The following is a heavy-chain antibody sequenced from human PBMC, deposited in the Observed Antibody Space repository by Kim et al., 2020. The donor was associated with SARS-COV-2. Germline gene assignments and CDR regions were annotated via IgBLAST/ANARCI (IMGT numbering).Heavy chain of an antibody. D-gene: IGHD6-6*01. CDR2: INHSGST. V-gene: IGHV4-34*01. Sequence: SETLSLTCAVYGGSFSGYYWSWIRQPPGKGLEWIGEINHSGSTNYNPSLKSRVTISVDTSKNQFSLKLSSVTAADTAVYYCARTYSSSSGPGAFDIWGQGTMVTVSS. J-gene: IGHJ3*02. CDR3: ARTYSSSSGPGAFDI. CDR1: GGSFSGYY.